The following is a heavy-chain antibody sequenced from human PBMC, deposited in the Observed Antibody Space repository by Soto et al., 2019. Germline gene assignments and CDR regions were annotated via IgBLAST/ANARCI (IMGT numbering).Heavy chain of an antibody. CDR3: ARHNADWTYDYAWRNHFDYYYSGMDV. CDR2: IYPGDSDT. V-gene: IGHV5-51*01. J-gene: IGHJ6*02. D-gene: IGHD3-16*01. Sequence: GESLKISCKGSGYSFTSYWIGWVRQMPGKGLEWMGIIYPGDSDTRYSPSFQGQVTISADKSISTAYLQWSSLKASDTAMYYCARHNADWTYDYAWRNHFDYYYSGMDVWGQGTTVTVSS. CDR1: GYSFTSYW.